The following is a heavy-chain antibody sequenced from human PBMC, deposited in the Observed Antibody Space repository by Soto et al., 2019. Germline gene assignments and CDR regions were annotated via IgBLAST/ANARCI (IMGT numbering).Heavy chain of an antibody. CDR1: GGSISSYY. V-gene: IGHV4-59*08. Sequence: SETLSLTCTVSGGSISSYYWSWIRQPPGKGLEWIGYIYYSGSTNYNPSLKSRVTISVATSKNQFSLKLSSVTAADTAVYYCARPGTKGSSWYYFDYWGQGTLVTVSS. D-gene: IGHD6-13*01. CDR2: IYYSGST. J-gene: IGHJ4*02. CDR3: ARPGTKGSSWYYFDY.